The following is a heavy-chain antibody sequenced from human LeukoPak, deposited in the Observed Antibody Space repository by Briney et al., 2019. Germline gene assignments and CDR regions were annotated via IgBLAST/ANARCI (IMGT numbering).Heavy chain of an antibody. J-gene: IGHJ4*02. CDR3: ARDLEEYCSSTSCYTGGY. D-gene: IGHD2-2*02. CDR1: GGTFSSYA. Sequence: GASVKVSCKASGGTFSSYAISWVRQAPGQGLEWMGGIIPIFGTANYAQKFQGRVTITADESTSTAYMELSSLRSEDTAVYYCARDLEEYCSSTSCYTGGYWGQGTLVTVSS. V-gene: IGHV1-69*13. CDR2: IIPIFGTA.